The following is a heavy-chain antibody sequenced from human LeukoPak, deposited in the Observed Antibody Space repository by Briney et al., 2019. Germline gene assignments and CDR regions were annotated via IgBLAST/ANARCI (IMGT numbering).Heavy chain of an antibody. V-gene: IGHV4-39*07. CDR1: GGSISSSSYY. J-gene: IGHJ4*02. CDR2: IYYSGST. D-gene: IGHD3-22*01. CDR3: AREILYDSTGYYL. Sequence: PSETLSLTCTVSGGSISSSSYYWGWIRQPPGKGLEWIGSIYYSGSTYYNPSLKSRVTISIDTSKNQFSLRLRSVTAADTAVYYCAREILYDSTGYYLWGQGTVVTVSS.